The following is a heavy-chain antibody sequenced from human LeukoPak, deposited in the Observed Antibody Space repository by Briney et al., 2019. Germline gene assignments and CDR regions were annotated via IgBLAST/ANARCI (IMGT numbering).Heavy chain of an antibody. CDR3: AKHVDSLIRGDSGYFQH. D-gene: IGHD3-10*01. Sequence: SETGSLTCAVYGGSVSSSSYYWGWIRQSPGKGLECIGIISESEPHYFNPSLKSRVSISVDTSKNQISLKLNSVTAADTAIYYCAKHVDSLIRGDSGYFQHWGQGTQVTVSS. CDR1: GGSVSSSSYY. CDR2: ISESEPH. J-gene: IGHJ1*01. V-gene: IGHV4-39*01.